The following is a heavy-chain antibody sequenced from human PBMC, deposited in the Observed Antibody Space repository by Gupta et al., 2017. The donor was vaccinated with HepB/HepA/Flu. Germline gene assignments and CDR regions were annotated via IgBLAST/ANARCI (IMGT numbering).Heavy chain of an antibody. CDR3: ARDNKMATYDY. D-gene: IGHD5-12*01. J-gene: IGHJ4*02. V-gene: IGHV1-18*04. CDR1: GYTFTNYY. Sequence: QIQLVQSGAEVKKPGASVKVSCKASGYTFTNYYVTWVRQAPGQGIEWLGWVSADNGRTGYAQKVQDRVFMTTDPSTSTAYIELRSLRSEDTAVYYCARDNKMATYDYWGQGTLVTVSS. CDR2: VSADNGRT.